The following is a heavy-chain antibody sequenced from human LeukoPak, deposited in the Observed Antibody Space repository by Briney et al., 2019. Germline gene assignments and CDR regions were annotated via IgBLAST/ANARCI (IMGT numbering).Heavy chain of an antibody. J-gene: IGHJ4*02. Sequence: PSETLSLTCAVYGGSFSGYYWSWIRQPPGKGLEWIGEINHSGSTNHNPSLKSRVTISVDTSKNQFSLKLSSVTAADTAVYYCARFYSNYRRFDYWGQGTLVTVSS. V-gene: IGHV4-34*01. CDR3: ARFYSNYRRFDY. CDR2: INHSGST. CDR1: GGSFSGYY. D-gene: IGHD4-11*01.